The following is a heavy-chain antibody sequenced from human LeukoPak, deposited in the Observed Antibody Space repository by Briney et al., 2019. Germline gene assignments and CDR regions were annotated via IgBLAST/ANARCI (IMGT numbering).Heavy chain of an antibody. CDR1: GGSISSYY. CDR2: IYTSGST. D-gene: IGHD2-2*01. CDR3: ARDGLVVVPAAYMGEDAFDI. J-gene: IGHJ3*02. Sequence: SETLSLTCAVSGGSISSYYWSWIRQPAGKGLEWIGRIYTSGSTNYNPSLKSRVTMSVDTSKNQFPLKLSSVTAADTAVYYCARDGLVVVPAAYMGEDAFDIWGQGTMVTVSS. V-gene: IGHV4-4*07.